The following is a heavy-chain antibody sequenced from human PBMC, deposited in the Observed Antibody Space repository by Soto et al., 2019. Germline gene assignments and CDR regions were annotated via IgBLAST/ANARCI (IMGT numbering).Heavy chain of an antibody. Sequence: PSETLSLTCTVSGGSISSYYWSWIRQPPGKVLEWIGYIYYSGSTNYNPSLKSRVTISVDTSKNQFSLKLSSVTAADTAVYYCATNGYNPEYFDYWGQGTLVNVSS. CDR3: ATNGYNPEYFDY. D-gene: IGHD5-12*01. CDR1: GGSISSYY. CDR2: IYYSGST. J-gene: IGHJ4*02. V-gene: IGHV4-59*01.